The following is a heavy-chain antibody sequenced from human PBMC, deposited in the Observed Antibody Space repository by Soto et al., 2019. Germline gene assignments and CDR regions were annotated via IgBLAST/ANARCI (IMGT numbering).Heavy chain of an antibody. CDR2: TYNSGNT. Sequence: PSETLSLTCNVSGGSINSYYWNWIRQPPGKGLEWIGYTYNSGNTKYNPSLKSRATISLDTSKNQFSLKLTSLTAADTAVYYCARAAAIPAAMFYYWYFDLWGRGTLVTSPQ. CDR1: GGSINSYY. D-gene: IGHD2-2*01. V-gene: IGHV4-59*01. J-gene: IGHJ2*01. CDR3: ARAAAIPAAMFYYWYFDL.